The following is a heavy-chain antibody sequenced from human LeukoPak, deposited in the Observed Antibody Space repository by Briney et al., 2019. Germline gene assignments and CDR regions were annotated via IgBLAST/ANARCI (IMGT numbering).Heavy chain of an antibody. V-gene: IGHV3-7*03. D-gene: IGHD3-22*01. Sequence: GGSLRLSCAASGFTFRSYWMSWVRQAPGKGLEWVANIKEDGSDKNYVDSVKGRFTISRDNAKNSLYLQMNTVRAEDTAVYYCARYLYDSSSFDSWGQGTLVTVSS. CDR1: GFTFRSYW. CDR3: ARYLYDSSSFDS. J-gene: IGHJ5*01. CDR2: IKEDGSDK.